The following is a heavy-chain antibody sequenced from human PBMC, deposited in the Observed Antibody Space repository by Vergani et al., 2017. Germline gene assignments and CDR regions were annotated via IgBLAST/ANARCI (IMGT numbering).Heavy chain of an antibody. J-gene: IGHJ6*02. CDR3: ARDCTSGGCPDNYGMDV. CDR1: GFTFSDFS. D-gene: IGHD2-8*01. Sequence: EVQLLESGGDLVQPGGSLRLSCAASGFTFSDFSMSWVRQAPGKGLEWVAFIGSSGPYINYADSVKGRFIISRDNNNNSLFLQLRSLRAEDAAVYYCARDCTSGGCPDNYGMDVWGQGATVTVSS. V-gene: IGHV3-21*02. CDR2: IGSSGPYI.